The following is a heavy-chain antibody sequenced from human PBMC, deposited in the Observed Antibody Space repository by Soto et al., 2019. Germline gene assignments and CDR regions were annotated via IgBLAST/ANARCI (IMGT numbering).Heavy chain of an antibody. D-gene: IGHD3-22*01. J-gene: IGHJ4*02. CDR1: GFTFSTYA. CDR3: GKGRKTYYYDSGDY. V-gene: IGHV3-23*01. Sequence: EVQLLESGGGLVQPGGSLRLSCAASGFTFSTYAMSWVRLAPGKGLEWVSAISGSGGSTYYADSVKGRFTISRDNSKNTLYLQMNSLRAEETAIYYCGKGRKTYYYDSGDYWGQGTLVTVSS. CDR2: ISGSGGST.